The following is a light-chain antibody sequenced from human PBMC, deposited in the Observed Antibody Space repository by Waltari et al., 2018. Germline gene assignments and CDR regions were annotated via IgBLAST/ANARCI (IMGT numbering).Light chain of an antibody. CDR2: AAS. Sequence: DIQMTQSPSSLSASVGDRVTITCRASQSIGRKLNWYQQKPGKAPSLLVYAASTLQSGTPSRFSGSASGTDFTLTISSLQPDDSATYYCQQSSTIPYSFGQGTKVEIK. CDR1: QSIGRK. J-gene: IGKJ2*03. V-gene: IGKV1-39*01. CDR3: QQSSTIPYS.